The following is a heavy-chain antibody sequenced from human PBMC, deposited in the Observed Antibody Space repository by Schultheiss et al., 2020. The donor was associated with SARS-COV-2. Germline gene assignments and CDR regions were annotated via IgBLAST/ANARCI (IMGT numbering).Heavy chain of an antibody. V-gene: IGHV3-15*01. CDR3: TTDSHAFDI. J-gene: IGHJ3*02. CDR1: GFTFSSYG. Sequence: GESLKNSCAASGFTFSSYGMHWVRQAPGKGLEWVGRIKSKTDGGTTDYAAPVKGRFTISRDDSKNTLYLQMNSLKTEDTAVYYCTTDSHAFDIWGQGTMVTVSS. CDR2: IKSKTDGGTT.